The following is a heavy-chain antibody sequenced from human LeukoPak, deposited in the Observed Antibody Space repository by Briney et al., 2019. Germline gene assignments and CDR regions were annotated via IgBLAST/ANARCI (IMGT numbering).Heavy chain of an antibody. D-gene: IGHD2/OR15-2a*01. CDR1: GGSISSYY. CDR3: ARGLETEYPDY. Sequence: SETLSLTCTVSGGSISSYYWSWIRQPPGKGLEWIGYIYYSGSTNYNPSLKSRVTISVDTSKNQFSLKLSSVTAADTAVYYCARGLETEYPDYWGQGTLVTVSS. CDR2: IYYSGST. J-gene: IGHJ4*02. V-gene: IGHV4-59*01.